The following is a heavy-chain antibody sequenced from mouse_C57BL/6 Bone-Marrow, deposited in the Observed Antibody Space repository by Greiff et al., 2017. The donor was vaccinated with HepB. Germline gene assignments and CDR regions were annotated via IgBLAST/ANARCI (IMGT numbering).Heavy chain of an antibody. CDR2: ISYDGSN. Sequence: VQLQQSGPGLVKPSQSLSLTCSVTGYSITSGYYWNWIRQFPGNKLEWMGYISYDGSNNYNPSLKNRISITRDTSKNQFFLKLNSVTTEDTATYYCARDLYFTTVVARGDYWGQGTSVTVSS. V-gene: IGHV3-6*01. CDR1: GYSITSGYY. CDR3: ARDLYFTTVVARGDY. D-gene: IGHD1-1*01. J-gene: IGHJ4*01.